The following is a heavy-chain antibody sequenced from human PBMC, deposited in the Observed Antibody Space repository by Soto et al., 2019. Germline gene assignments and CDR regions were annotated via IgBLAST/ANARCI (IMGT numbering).Heavy chain of an antibody. CDR2: IIPIFGTA. D-gene: IGHD5-12*01. V-gene: IGHV1-69*13. CDR1: GGTFSSYA. CDR3: ARESRSVSGYDLVWFDP. Sequence: SVKVSCKASGGTFSSYAISWVRQAPGQGLEWMGGIIPIFGTANYAQKFQGRVTIIADESTSTAYMELSSLRSEDTAVYYCARESRSVSGYDLVWFDPWGQGTLVTVSS. J-gene: IGHJ5*02.